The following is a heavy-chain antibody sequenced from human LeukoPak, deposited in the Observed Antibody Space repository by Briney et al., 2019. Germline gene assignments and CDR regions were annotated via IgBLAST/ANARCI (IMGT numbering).Heavy chain of an antibody. CDR2: INPNSGGT. CDR3: ARVGGQCRGYSCDAFDI. CDR1: GYTFTGYF. V-gene: IGHV1-2*02. D-gene: IGHD5-18*01. Sequence: ASVKVSCKASGYTFTGYFMHWVRQAPGQGLEWMGWINPNSGGTNYAQKFQGRVTMTRDTSISTAYMELSRLRSDDTAVYYCARVGGQCRGYSCDAFDIWGQGTMVTVSS. J-gene: IGHJ3*02.